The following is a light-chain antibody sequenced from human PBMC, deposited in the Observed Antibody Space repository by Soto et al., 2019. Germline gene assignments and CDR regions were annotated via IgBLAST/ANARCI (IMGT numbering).Light chain of an antibody. CDR1: QGISSY. J-gene: IGKJ1*01. CDR3: QQSYSSPRT. CDR2: AAS. V-gene: IGKV1-39*01. Sequence: DIQMTQAPSSLSASVGDRVTITFRASQGISSYLNWYQQKPGKAPKLLIYAASSLQSGVPSRFSGSGSGTDFTLTISSLQPEDFATYHCQQSYSSPRTFGKGTKVDI.